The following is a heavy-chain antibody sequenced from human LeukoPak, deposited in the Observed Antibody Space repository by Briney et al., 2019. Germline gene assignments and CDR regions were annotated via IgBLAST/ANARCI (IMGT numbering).Heavy chain of an antibody. CDR2: ISRTSEST. CDR3: ARGATDTTRWFDP. CDR1: GFSFNTYS. J-gene: IGHJ5*02. V-gene: IGHV3-21*01. Sequence: GGSLRLSCAASGFSFNTYSMTWVRQAPGKGLEWVSIISRTSESTFYADSVKGRFTISRDNAKNSLYLQMNGLRADDTATYYCARGATDTTRWFDPWGQGTWSPSPQ. D-gene: IGHD1-7*01.